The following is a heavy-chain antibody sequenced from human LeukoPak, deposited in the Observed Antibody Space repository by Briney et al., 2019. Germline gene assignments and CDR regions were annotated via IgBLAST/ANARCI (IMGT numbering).Heavy chain of an antibody. D-gene: IGHD1-20*01. CDR3: ARIVDATRYNWNSASPRTFDY. Sequence: GSSVKVSCKASGGTFSSYAISWVRQAPGQGLEWMGWISAYNGNTNYAQKLQGRVTMTTDTSTSTAYMELRSLRSDDTAVYYCARIVDATRYNWNSASPRTFDYWGQGTLVTVSS. J-gene: IGHJ4*02. V-gene: IGHV1-18*01. CDR2: ISAYNGNT. CDR1: GGTFSSYA.